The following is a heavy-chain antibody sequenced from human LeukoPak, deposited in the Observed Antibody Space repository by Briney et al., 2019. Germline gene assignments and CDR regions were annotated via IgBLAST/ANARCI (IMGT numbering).Heavy chain of an antibody. V-gene: IGHV3-23*01. CDR3: ARESGGDTRLIDY. J-gene: IGHJ4*02. CDR2: IGPGGGTT. Sequence: GGSPRLSSAASLLTPSRYVLIWVGPAPRQGRAWISVIGPGGGTTYYAHSVRGRVTMSTDNTQDTLYLQRDTLRDEDTAVYYSARESGGDTRLIDYWGQGTPVTVSA. D-gene: IGHD2-21*01. CDR1: LLTPSRYV.